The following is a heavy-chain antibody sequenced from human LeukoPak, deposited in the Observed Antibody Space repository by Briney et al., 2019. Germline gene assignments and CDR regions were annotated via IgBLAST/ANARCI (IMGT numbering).Heavy chain of an antibody. D-gene: IGHD1-1*01. J-gene: IGHJ4*02. Sequence: GSLRLSCTASGFPFIEYSMNWVRQAPGKGLEWISYIGIDSGNTKYPDSVRGRFTISADKAKNSLYLQMDSLRVEDTAVYYCARDHNYAFDNWGQGTLVSVAS. CDR3: ARDHNYAFDN. V-gene: IGHV3-48*01. CDR1: GFPFIEYS. CDR2: IGIDSGNT.